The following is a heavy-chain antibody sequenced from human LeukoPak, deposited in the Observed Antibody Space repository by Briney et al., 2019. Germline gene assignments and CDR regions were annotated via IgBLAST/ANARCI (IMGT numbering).Heavy chain of an antibody. D-gene: IGHD6-19*01. J-gene: IGHJ6*02. CDR2: INHSGST. Sequence: SETLSLTCAVYGGSFSGYYWSWIRQPPGKGLEWIGEINHSGSTNYNPSLKSRVTISVDTSKNQFSLKLSSVTAADTAVYYCARVRAVAGTYYYGMDVWGQGTTVTVSS. CDR1: GGSFSGYY. CDR3: ARVRAVAGTYYYGMDV. V-gene: IGHV4-34*01.